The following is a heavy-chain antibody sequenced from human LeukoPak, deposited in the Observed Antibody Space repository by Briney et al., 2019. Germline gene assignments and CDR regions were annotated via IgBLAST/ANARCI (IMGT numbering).Heavy chain of an antibody. CDR3: GRQQQQKNFDL. J-gene: IGHJ2*01. CDR1: GGSFSSYY. CDR2: IYYSGST. V-gene: IGHV4-59*08. D-gene: IGHD6-13*01. Sequence: PSETLSLPCTVSGGSFSSYYWSWIRQPPGKGLEWIGYIYYSGSTNYNPSLKSRITISVETSKNHSALRLSSVTAAEPAVYYCGRQQQQKNFDLWGRGTLVTVSS.